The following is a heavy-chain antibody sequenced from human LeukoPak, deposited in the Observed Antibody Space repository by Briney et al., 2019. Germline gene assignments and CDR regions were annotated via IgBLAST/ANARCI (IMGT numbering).Heavy chain of an antibody. CDR3: ARDHLHCSSTSCYRTPDYGMDV. D-gene: IGHD2-2*01. Sequence: PGGSLRLSCAASGFTFSSYEMNWVRQAPGKGLEWVSYISSSGSTIYYADSVKGRFTISRDNAKNSLYLQMNSLRAEDTAVYYCARDHLHCSSTSCYRTPDYGMDVWGQGTLVTVSS. CDR1: GFTFSSYE. CDR2: ISSSGSTI. V-gene: IGHV3-48*03. J-gene: IGHJ6*02.